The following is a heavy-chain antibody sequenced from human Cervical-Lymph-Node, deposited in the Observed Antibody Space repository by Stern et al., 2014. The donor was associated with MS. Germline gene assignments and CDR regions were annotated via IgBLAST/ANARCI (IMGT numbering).Heavy chain of an antibody. CDR1: GGTFSSYA. Sequence: QLVQSGAEVKKPGSSVKVSCKASGGTFSSYAISWVRQAPGQGLEWMGGVIPIFGTANYAQKFQGRVTITADESTSTAYMELSSLRSEDTAVYYCARIMLDDYGDPEYFQHWGQGTLVTVSS. D-gene: IGHD4-17*01. CDR3: ARIMLDDYGDPEYFQH. V-gene: IGHV1-69*01. J-gene: IGHJ1*01. CDR2: VIPIFGTA.